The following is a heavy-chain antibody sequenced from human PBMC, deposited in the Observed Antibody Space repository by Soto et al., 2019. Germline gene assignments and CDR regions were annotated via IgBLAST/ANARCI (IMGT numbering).Heavy chain of an antibody. D-gene: IGHD2-2*01. V-gene: IGHV4-34*01. CDR1: GGSFSGYY. CDR3: ARESTSCYEDV. J-gene: IGHJ6*04. CDR2: INHSGST. Sequence: SETLSLTCAVCGGSFSGYYWSWIRQPPGKGLEWIGEINHSGSTNYNPSLKSRVTISVDTSKNQFSLKLSSVTAADTAVYYCARESTSCYEDVWGKGTTVTVSS.